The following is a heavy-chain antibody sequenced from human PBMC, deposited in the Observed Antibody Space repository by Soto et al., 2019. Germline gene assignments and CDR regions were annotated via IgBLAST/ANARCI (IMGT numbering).Heavy chain of an antibody. CDR3: ARVRWLRPFDY. CDR1: GGSFSGYY. V-gene: IGHV4-34*01. Sequence: SETLSLTCAVYGGSFSGYYWSWIRQPPGKGLEWIGEINHSGSTNYNPSLKSRVTISVDTSKNQFSLKLSSVTAADTAVYYCARVRWLRPFDYWGQGTLVTV. CDR2: INHSGST. J-gene: IGHJ4*02. D-gene: IGHD5-12*01.